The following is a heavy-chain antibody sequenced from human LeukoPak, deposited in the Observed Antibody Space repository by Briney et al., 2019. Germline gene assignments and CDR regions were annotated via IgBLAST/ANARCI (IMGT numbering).Heavy chain of an antibody. CDR3: ARKGDSAYSYYDSSGPFDY. V-gene: IGHV3-48*01. J-gene: IGHJ4*02. Sequence: GGSLRLSCAASGFTFSSYTMNWVRQAPGKGLEWLSYISSSGSTIYYADSVKGRFTISRDNSKNTLYLQMNSLRAEDTAVYYCARKGDSAYSYYDSSGPFDYWGQGTLVTVSS. CDR2: ISSSGSTI. CDR1: GFTFSSYT. D-gene: IGHD3-22*01.